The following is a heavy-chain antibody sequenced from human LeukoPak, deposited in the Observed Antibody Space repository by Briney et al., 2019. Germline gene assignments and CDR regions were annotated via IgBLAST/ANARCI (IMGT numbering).Heavy chain of an antibody. CDR3: ARDSSEGLYSSSWDAFDI. CDR1: GFTFSTYA. D-gene: IGHD6-13*01. J-gene: IGHJ3*02. V-gene: IGHV3-64*01. CDR2: ISRNGGST. Sequence: EPGRSLRLSCAASGFTFSTYAMHWVRQAPGKGLEYVSSISRNGGSTYYANSVKGRFTISRDNSKNTLYLQMGSLRAEDMAVYYCARDSSEGLYSSSWDAFDIWGQGTMVTVSS.